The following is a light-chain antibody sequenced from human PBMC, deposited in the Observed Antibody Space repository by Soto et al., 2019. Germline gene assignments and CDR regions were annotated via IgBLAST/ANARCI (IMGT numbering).Light chain of an antibody. CDR2: DAS. V-gene: IGKV3-11*01. CDR1: QSVSNY. Sequence: EIVLTQSPATLSLSPGARATLSCRTSQSVSNYLAWYQQKPGQAPRLLMYDASNRATGIPARFSGIVSGTDLTITISSLEPEDGELDEGQQRSGWPRTFGQGTKVDNK. J-gene: IGKJ1*01. CDR3: QQRSGWPRT.